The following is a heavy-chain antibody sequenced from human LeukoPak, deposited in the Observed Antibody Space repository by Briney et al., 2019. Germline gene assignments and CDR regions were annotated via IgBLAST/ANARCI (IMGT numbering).Heavy chain of an antibody. Sequence: PEASVKVSCKASGGTFSSYAISWVRQAPGQGLEWMGGIIPIFGTANYAQKFQGRVTITADESTSTAYMELSSLRSEDTAVYNCAGSTVTRLAEYFQHWGQGTLVTVSS. CDR2: IIPIFGTA. D-gene: IGHD4-17*01. V-gene: IGHV1-69*13. CDR1: GGTFSSYA. J-gene: IGHJ1*01. CDR3: AGSTVTRLAEYFQH.